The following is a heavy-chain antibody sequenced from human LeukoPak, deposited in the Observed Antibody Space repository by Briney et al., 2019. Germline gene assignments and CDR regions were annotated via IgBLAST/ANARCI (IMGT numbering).Heavy chain of an antibody. V-gene: IGHV1-46*01. CDR3: ARGQYYYDSSGYPYFQH. CDR1: GYTFTSYY. Sequence: ASVKVSCKASGYTFTSYYMHWVRQAPGQGLEWMGIINPSGGSTSYAQKFQGRVTMTRDTSTSTVYMELSSLRSEDTAVYYCARGQYYYDSSGYPYFQHWGQGTLVTVSS. D-gene: IGHD3-22*01. J-gene: IGHJ1*01. CDR2: INPSGGST.